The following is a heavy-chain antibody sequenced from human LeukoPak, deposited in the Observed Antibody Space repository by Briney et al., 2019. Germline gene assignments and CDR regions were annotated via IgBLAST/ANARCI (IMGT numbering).Heavy chain of an antibody. CDR3: ARIRSTGSQSFDY. CDR1: GFSLSTTGMC. CDR2: IDWDDDK. J-gene: IGHJ4*02. Sequence: SDPALVKPTQTLTLTCTFSGFSLSTTGMCVTWIRQPPGEALEWLARIDWDDDKYYNTSLKTRLTISKDTSKNQVVLTMTNMDPVDTATYYCARIRSTGSQSFDYWGQGTLVTVSS. D-gene: IGHD1-26*01. V-gene: IGHV2-70*11.